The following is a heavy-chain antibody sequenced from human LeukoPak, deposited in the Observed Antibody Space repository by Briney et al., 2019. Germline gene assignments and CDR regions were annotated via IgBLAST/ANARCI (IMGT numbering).Heavy chain of an antibody. J-gene: IGHJ4*02. V-gene: IGHV3-48*03. CDR1: GLTFSSYE. D-gene: IGHD5-18*01. Sequence: GGSLRLSCAASGLTFSSYEMNWARQAPGKGLECISYISSSGSTIYSADSVKGRFTISRDNAKNSLYLQMNSLRAEDTAVYYCARVYSYGCFDFWGQGTLVTVSS. CDR3: ARVYSYGCFDF. CDR2: ISSSGSTI.